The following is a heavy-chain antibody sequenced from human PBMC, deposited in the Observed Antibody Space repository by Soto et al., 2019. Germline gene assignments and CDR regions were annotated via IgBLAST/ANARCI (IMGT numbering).Heavy chain of an antibody. CDR2: IYYSGST. J-gene: IGHJ4*01. CDR1: GAPITIHY. D-gene: IGHD2-15*01. V-gene: IGHV4-59*11. Sequence: SETLSLTCTVSGAPITIHYWSWIRQAPGKGLEWIGYIYYSGSTTYNPSLKSRVTMSADTSKDQFSLKLNSVTAADTAVYYCARDVGGPSDHWGPGILVTVS. CDR3: ARDVGGPSDH.